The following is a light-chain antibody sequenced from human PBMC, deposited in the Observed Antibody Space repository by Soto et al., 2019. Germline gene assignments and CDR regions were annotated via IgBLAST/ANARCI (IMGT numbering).Light chain of an antibody. Sequence: DIQMTQSPSSLSVSVGDRVTITCRASQSISNYLDWYQQKPGKAPELLIYASFNLQSGVPSRFSGSRSGTDFTLTITRLPPEDFATYYCQQSYNTPYTCGQGTKLEI. V-gene: IGKV1-39*01. CDR3: QQSYNTPYT. J-gene: IGKJ2*01. CDR2: ASF. CDR1: QSISNY.